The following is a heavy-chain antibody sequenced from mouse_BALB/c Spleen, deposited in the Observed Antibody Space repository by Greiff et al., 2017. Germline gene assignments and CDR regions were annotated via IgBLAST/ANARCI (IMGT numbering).Heavy chain of an antibody. V-gene: IGHV1S127*01. CDR1: GYTFTSYW. D-gene: IGHD1-1*01. CDR3: TRFDTTVVDIFDY. CDR2: IDPSDSYT. J-gene: IGHJ2*01. Sequence: QVQLQQPGAELVKPGASVKMSCKASGYTFTSYWMHWVKQRPGQGLEWIGVIDPSDSYTSYNQKFKGKATLTVDTSSSTAYMQLSSLTSEDSAVYYCTRFDTTVVDIFDYWGQGTTLTVSS.